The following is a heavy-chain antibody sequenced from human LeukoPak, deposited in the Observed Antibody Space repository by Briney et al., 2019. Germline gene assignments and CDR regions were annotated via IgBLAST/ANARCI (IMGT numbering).Heavy chain of an antibody. D-gene: IGHD1-1*01. CDR1: GFTFSSHW. J-gene: IGHJ4*02. V-gene: IGHV3-21*06. CDR2: INGRGTYI. CDR3: ARSGREATEIDY. Sequence: GGSLRLSCAASGFTFSSHWMSWVRQAPGKGLEWLSYINGRGTYIDYAESLKGRITISRDNAQNSLYLQMNSLRVEDTAVYYCARSGREATEIDYWGQGTLVTVSS.